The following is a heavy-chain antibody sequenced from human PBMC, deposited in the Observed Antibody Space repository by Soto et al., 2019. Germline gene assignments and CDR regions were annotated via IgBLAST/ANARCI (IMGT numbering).Heavy chain of an antibody. J-gene: IGHJ4*02. CDR2: IYHSGST. CDR1: GGSISSSNW. D-gene: IGHD5-12*01. Sequence: SETLSLTCAVSGGSISSSNWWSWVRQPPGKGLEWIGEIYHSGSTNYDPSLKSRVTISVDKSKNQFSLKLSSVTAADTAVYYCARAAAGGYSAYEVFDYWGQGTLVPVYS. CDR3: ARAAAGGYSAYEVFDY. V-gene: IGHV4-4*02.